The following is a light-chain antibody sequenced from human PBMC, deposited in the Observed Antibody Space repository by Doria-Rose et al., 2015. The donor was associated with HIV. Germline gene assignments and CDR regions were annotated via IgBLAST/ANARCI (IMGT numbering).Light chain of an antibody. J-gene: IGLJ1*01. CDR3: QSXDSRLSVXV. Sequence: QSVLTQPPSVSGAPGQRVAISCTGSSSNIGAGFDVNWYQQFPGTAPKLLIHGNTNRPSGFPDRFSGSKSGTSASLAISGLRAEDEADYYCQSXDSRLSVXVFGTGTKVTVL. CDR1: SSNIGAGFD. V-gene: IGLV1-40*01. CDR2: GNT.